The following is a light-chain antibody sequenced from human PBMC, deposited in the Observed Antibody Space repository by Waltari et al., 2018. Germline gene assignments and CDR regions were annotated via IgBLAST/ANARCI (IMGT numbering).Light chain of an antibody. CDR2: KVS. CDR1: QSLVHSDGNTY. CDR3: MQGTHWPPWT. Sequence: DVVMTQSPVSLPVTLGQQASISCRSSQSLVHSDGNTYLNWFHQRPGQSPRRLIYKVSNRDSGVPDRFSGSGSGTDFTLKISRVEAEDVGVYYCMQGTHWPPWTFGQGTKVEIK. V-gene: IGKV2-30*02. J-gene: IGKJ1*01.